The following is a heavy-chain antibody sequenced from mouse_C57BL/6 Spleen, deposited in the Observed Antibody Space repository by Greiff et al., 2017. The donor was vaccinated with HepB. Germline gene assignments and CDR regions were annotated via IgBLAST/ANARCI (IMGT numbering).Heavy chain of an antibody. CDR2: IDPEDGET. D-gene: IGHD1-1*01. CDR3: ARAPYGSSWFAY. Sequence: EVQLQESGAELVKPGDSVKLSCTASGFNIKDYYMHWVKQRTEQGLEWIGRIDPEDGETKYAPKFPGKASITADTSSNTAYLPLSSLTSEDTAVYYCARAPYGSSWFAYWGQGTLVTVSA. V-gene: IGHV14-2*01. CDR1: GFNIKDYY. J-gene: IGHJ3*01.